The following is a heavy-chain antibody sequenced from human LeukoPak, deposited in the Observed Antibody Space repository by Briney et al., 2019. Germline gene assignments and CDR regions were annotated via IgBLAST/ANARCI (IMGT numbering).Heavy chain of an antibody. CDR2: IYSGGST. J-gene: IGHJ5*02. CDR3: GYSSSWYEDWFDP. Sequence: GGSLRLSCAASGFTASSNYMSWVRQAPGKGLEWVSVIYSGGSTYYADSVKGRFTISRDNSKNTLYLQMNSLRAEDTAVYYCGYSSSWYEDWFDPWGQGTLVTVSS. CDR1: GFTASSNY. D-gene: IGHD6-13*01. V-gene: IGHV3-53*01.